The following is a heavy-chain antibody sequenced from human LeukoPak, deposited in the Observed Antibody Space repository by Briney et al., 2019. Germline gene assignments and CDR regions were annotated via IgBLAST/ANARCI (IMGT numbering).Heavy chain of an antibody. CDR2: INPSGGST. D-gene: IGHD3-10*01. J-gene: IGHJ4*02. CDR1: GYTFTSYY. V-gene: IGHV1-46*01. CDR3: ARGAKTYHYGSGSYFFGY. Sequence: ASVKVSCKASGYTFTSYYMHWVRQAPGQGLEWMGIINPSGGSTSYAQKFQGRVTMTRDTSTSTVCMELSSLRSEDTAVYYCARGAKTYHYGSGSYFFGYWGQGTLVTVSS.